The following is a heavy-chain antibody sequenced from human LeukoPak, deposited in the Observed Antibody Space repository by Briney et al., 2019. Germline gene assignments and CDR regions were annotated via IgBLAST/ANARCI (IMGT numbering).Heavy chain of an antibody. CDR3: ARDHRNYYDSSAFDI. V-gene: IGHV1-18*01. D-gene: IGHD3-22*01. J-gene: IGHJ3*02. Sequence: ASVRVSCKASGYTFSNYGFTWVRLAPGQGPEWMGWNSGYNGDTYYAQKFQGRVTMTTETSTSTAYMELRSLRSDDTAVYYCARDHRNYYDSSAFDIWGQGTMVTVSS. CDR2: NSGYNGDT. CDR1: GYTFSNYG.